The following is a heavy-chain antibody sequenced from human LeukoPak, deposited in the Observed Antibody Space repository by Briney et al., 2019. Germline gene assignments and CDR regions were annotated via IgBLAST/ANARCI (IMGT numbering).Heavy chain of an antibody. CDR3: ASLGYCSGGSCYRRPYYFDY. J-gene: IGHJ4*02. D-gene: IGHD2-15*01. CDR2: IYYSGST. V-gene: IGHV4-59*08. CDR1: GGSISSYY. Sequence: SETLSLTCTVSGGSISSYYWSWIRQPPGKGLEWIGYIYYSGSTNYNPSLKSRVTISVDTSKNQFSLKLSSVTAADTAVCYCASLGYCSGGSCYRRPYYFDYWGQGTLVTVSS.